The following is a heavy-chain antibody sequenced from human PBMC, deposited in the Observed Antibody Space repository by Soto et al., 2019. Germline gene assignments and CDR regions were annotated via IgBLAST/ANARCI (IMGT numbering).Heavy chain of an antibody. D-gene: IGHD2-2*01. Sequence: GGSLRLSCAASGFTFSSYLMHWVRQAPGKGLVWVSRINSDGSSTTYADSVKGRFTISRDNAKNTLYLQMNSLRAEDTAVYYCTTDSYSSITIVRFDYWGHGTLVTVSS. CDR1: GFTFSSYL. V-gene: IGHV3-74*01. CDR2: INSDGSST. CDR3: TTDSYSSITIVRFDY. J-gene: IGHJ4*01.